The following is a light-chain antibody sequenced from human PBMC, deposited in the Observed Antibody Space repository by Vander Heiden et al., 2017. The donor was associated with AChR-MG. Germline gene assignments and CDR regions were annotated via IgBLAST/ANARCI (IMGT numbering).Light chain of an antibody. CDR1: SLRRKD. CDR2: GKN. V-gene: IGLV3-19*01. J-gene: IGLJ3*02. Sequence: SSDLTQDPAVSVALGQPVRITCQGDSLRRKDVSWYQQRPGQAPLVVIHGKNNRPSGIPDRFSGSSSGNTASLTITGTEAEDEADYYCNARDSRGTYLVFGGGTKLTVL. CDR3: NARDSRGTYLV.